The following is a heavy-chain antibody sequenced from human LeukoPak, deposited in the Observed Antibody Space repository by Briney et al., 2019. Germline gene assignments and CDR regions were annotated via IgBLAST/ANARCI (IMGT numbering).Heavy chain of an antibody. CDR2: LSSDGNNE. D-gene: IGHD2-21*02. CDR1: GFTFTNYT. V-gene: IGHV3-30-3*01. CDR3: ARGAYQIVVVTAPTY. Sequence: GGSLRLSCAASGFTFTNYTMHWVRQAPGKGLEWVAVLSSDGNNEYYADSVKRRFTISRDISKNTLYLQMTSLRAEDTAVYYCARGAYQIVVVTAPTYWGQGTLVTVSS. J-gene: IGHJ4*02.